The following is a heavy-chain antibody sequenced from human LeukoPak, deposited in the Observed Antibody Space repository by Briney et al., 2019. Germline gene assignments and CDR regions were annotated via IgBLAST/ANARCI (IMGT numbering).Heavy chain of an antibody. Sequence: PGGSLRLSCAASGFTFDDYAMHWVRQAPGKGLEWVAVISYDGSNKYYADSVKGRFTISRDNSKNTLYLQMNSLRAEDTAVYYCAKESGVGWLQGLSSKGSHFDYWGQGTLVTVSS. CDR1: GFTFDDYA. J-gene: IGHJ4*02. CDR2: ISYDGSNK. D-gene: IGHD5-24*01. V-gene: IGHV3-30*18. CDR3: AKESGVGWLQGLSSKGSHFDY.